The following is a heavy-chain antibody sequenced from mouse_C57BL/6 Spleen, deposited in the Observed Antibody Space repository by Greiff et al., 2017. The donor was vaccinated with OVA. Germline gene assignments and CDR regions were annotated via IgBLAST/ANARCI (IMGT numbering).Heavy chain of an antibody. V-gene: IGHV1-26*01. CDR2: INPNNGGT. D-gene: IGHD2-12*01. Sequence: VQLQQSGPELVKPGASVKISCKASGYTFTDYYMNWVKQSHGKSLEWIGDINPNNGGTSYNQKFKGKATLTVDKSSSTAYMELRSLTSEDSAVYYCARGGRRAYFDYWGQGTTLTVSS. CDR1: GYTFTDYY. J-gene: IGHJ2*01. CDR3: ARGGRRAYFDY.